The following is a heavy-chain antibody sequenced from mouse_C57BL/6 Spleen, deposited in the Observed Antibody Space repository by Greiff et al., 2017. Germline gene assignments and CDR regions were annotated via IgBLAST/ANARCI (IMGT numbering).Heavy chain of an antibody. CDR3: TTLGSDY. J-gene: IGHJ2*01. CDR1: GFNIKDDY. Sequence: VQLQQSGAELVRPGASVKLSCTASGFNIKDDYMHWVKQRPEQGLEWIGWIDPENGDTEYASKFQGKATITADPSSNTAYLQLSSLTSEDTAVYYCTTLGSDYWGQGTTLTVSS. V-gene: IGHV14-4*01. CDR2: IDPENGDT.